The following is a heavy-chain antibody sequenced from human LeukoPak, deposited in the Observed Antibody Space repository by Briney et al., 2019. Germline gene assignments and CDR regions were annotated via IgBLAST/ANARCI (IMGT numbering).Heavy chain of an antibody. CDR1: GFTFSSYS. V-gene: IGHV3-21*01. Sequence: GGSLRLSCAASGFTFSSYSMNWVRQAPGKGLEWVSSISSSSSYIYYADSVKGRFTISRDNAKNSLYLQMNSLRAEDTAVYYCARDGGWELRDDAFDIWGQGTMVTVSS. D-gene: IGHD1-26*01. J-gene: IGHJ3*02. CDR2: ISSSSSYI. CDR3: ARDGGWELRDDAFDI.